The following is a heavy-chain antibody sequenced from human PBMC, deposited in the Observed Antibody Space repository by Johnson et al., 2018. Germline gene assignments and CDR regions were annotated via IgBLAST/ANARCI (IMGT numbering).Heavy chain of an antibody. CDR3: ARHYRPTNWGYDAFDI. D-gene: IGHD7-27*01. Sequence: QVQLVQSGAEVKKPGASVKVSCKASGYTFTSYDIHWVRQAPGQGLEWMGIVNPGGGTTSYAQKFQGRVTMTRDTSQSTVYMELSSLRSEDTAFYYCARHYRPTNWGYDAFDIWGQGTMVTVSS. V-gene: IGHV1-46*01. CDR2: VNPGGGTT. J-gene: IGHJ3*02. CDR1: GYTFTSYD.